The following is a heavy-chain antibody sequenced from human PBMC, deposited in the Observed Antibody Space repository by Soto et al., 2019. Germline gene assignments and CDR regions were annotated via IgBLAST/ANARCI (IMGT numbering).Heavy chain of an antibody. CDR3: AKDRGDNSGYPTYYFDY. CDR1: GFTFSSYA. Sequence: EVQVLESGGGLVQPGGCLRLSCAASGFTFSSYAMSWVRQAPGKGLEWVSAISGSGGSTYYVDSVKGRFTISRDNFKNTLYQQMNSLRAEDAALYYCAKDRGDNSGYPTYYFDYWGQGTLVTVFS. D-gene: IGHD3-22*01. J-gene: IGHJ4*02. CDR2: ISGSGGST. V-gene: IGHV3-23*01.